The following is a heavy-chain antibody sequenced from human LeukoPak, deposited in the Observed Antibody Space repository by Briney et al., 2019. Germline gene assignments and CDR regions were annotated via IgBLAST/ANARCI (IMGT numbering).Heavy chain of an antibody. D-gene: IGHD1/OR15-1a*01. V-gene: IGHV3-23*01. CDR1: GLTFSNYA. CDR3: ARARWNSGLYYFDY. CDR2: IGGSGVNT. J-gene: IGHJ4*02. Sequence: PGGSLRLSCAASGLTFSNYAMSWVRQAPGKGLEWVSVIGGSGVNTYYADSVKGRFTISRDNSKNILFLQMNSLRAEDTAVYYCARARWNSGLYYFDYWGQGTLVTVSS.